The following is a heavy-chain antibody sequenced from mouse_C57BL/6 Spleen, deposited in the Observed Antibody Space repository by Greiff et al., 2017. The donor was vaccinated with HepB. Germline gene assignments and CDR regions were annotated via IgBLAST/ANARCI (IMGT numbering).Heavy chain of an antibody. D-gene: IGHD2-5*01. CDR1: GYTFTSYW. CDR2: IDPSDSYT. V-gene: IGHV1-69*01. Sequence: QVQLQQSGAELVMPGASVKLSCKASGYTFTSYWMHWVKQRPGQGLEWIGEIDPSDSYTNYNQKFKGKSTLTVDKSSSTAYMQLSSLTSEDSAVYYCARVYYSNHYWYFDVWGTGTTVTVSS. CDR3: ARVYYSNHYWYFDV. J-gene: IGHJ1*03.